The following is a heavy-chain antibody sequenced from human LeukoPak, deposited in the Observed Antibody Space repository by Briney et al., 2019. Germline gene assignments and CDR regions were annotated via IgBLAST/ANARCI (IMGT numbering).Heavy chain of an antibody. D-gene: IGHD2-15*01. J-gene: IGHJ3*02. CDR1: GYSYNSYW. CDR3: ARPKTETGYDAFDI. CDR2: IYLADSDA. V-gene: IGHV5-51*01. Sequence: GESLKISCKGSGYSYNSYWIGWVRQMPGKGLEWMGIIYLADSDARYSPSFQGQVTISADKSINTAYLEWSSLRASDTAMYYCARPKTETGYDAFDIWGQGTMVSV.